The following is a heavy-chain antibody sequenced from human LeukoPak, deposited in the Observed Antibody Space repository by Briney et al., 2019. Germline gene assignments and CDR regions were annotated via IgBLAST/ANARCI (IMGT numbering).Heavy chain of an antibody. V-gene: IGHV3-23*01. CDR3: AKSPYFYNSGRYVDV. CDR1: GFTFSSFA. CDR2: ISGSGGTT. Sequence: LGGSLRLSCVPSGFTFSSFAMTWVRQAPGKGLEWVSSISGSGGTTYYADSIKGRFTISRDSSKNMLYLQMNRLRAEDTAVYYCAKSPYFYNSGRYVDVWGKGTTVTVSS. J-gene: IGHJ6*03. D-gene: IGHD3-10*01.